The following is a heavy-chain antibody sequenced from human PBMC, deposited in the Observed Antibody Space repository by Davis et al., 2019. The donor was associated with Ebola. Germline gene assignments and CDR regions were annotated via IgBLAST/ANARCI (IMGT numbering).Heavy chain of an antibody. J-gene: IGHJ6*02. CDR3: AKALYRVTTGYGMDV. CDR2: ISSSGSTI. Sequence: GGSLRLSCAASGFTFSDYYMSWIRQAPGKGLEWVSYISSSGSTIYYADSVKGRFTISRDNAKNSLYLQMNSLRAEDTAVYYCAKALYRVTTGYGMDVWGQGTTVTVSS. D-gene: IGHD2-21*02. CDR1: GFTFSDYY. V-gene: IGHV3-11*01.